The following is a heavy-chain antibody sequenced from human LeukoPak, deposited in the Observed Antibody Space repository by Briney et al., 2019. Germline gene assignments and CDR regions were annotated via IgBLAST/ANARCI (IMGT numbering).Heavy chain of an antibody. V-gene: IGHV3-23*01. J-gene: IGHJ4*02. D-gene: IGHD5-24*01. CDR1: GFTFSIYG. Sequence: GGTLRLSCAASGFTFSIYGMNWVRQSPGKGLEWVSGIGGSGDRTYYADSVRGRFSISRDNSKNTLYLQINSLRVEDTAVYYCAKDMRMASFEYWGRGTQVTVSS. CDR3: AKDMRMASFEY. CDR2: IGGSGDRT.